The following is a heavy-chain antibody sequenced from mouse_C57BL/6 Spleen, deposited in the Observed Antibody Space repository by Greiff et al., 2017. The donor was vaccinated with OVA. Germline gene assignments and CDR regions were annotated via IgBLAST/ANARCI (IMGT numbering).Heavy chain of an antibody. Sequence: EVQRVESGGGLVQPGGSMKLSCAASGFTFSDAWMDWVRQSPEKGLEWVAEIRNKANNHATYYAESVKGRFTISRDDSKSSVYLQMNSLRAEDTGIYYCTLLLGMAMDYWGQGTSVTVSS. CDR2: IRNKANNHAT. D-gene: IGHD1-1*01. CDR1: GFTFSDAW. CDR3: TLLLGMAMDY. V-gene: IGHV6-6*01. J-gene: IGHJ4*01.